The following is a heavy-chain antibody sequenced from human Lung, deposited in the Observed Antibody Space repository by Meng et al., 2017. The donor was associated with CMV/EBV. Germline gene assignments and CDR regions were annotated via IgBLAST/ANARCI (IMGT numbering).Heavy chain of an antibody. Sequence: QAQLGQSGGEGKKPGASVKVSCKASGYTFTNYGITWVRQAPGQGLEWMGWINAYNGDTNCAQTLQGRVTMTTDTSTSTAYMELRSLRSDDTAVYYCARVEVGITSGDYWGQGTLVTVSS. CDR3: ARVEVGITSGDY. CDR1: GYTFTNYG. V-gene: IGHV1-18*01. J-gene: IGHJ4*02. D-gene: IGHD1-26*01. CDR2: INAYNGDT.